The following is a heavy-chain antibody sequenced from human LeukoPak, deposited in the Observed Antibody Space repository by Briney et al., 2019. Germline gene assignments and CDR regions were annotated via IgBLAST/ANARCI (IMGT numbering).Heavy chain of an antibody. D-gene: IGHD5-18*01. J-gene: IGHJ3*02. CDR3: ARWIQLWLRENDAFDI. CDR1: GFTFSSYA. CDR2: ISYDGSNK. V-gene: IGHV3-30*04. Sequence: GRSLRLSCAASGFTFSSYAMHWVRQAPGKGLEWVAVISYDGSNKYYADSVKGRFTISRDNSKNTLYLQMNSLRAEDTAVYYCARWIQLWLRENDAFDIWGRGTMVTVSS.